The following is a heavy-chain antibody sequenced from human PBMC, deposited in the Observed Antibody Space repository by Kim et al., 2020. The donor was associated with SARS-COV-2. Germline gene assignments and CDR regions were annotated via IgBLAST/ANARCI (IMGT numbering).Heavy chain of an antibody. CDR3: AKGRYTGYGDLEY. J-gene: IGHJ4*02. D-gene: IGHD1-26*01. Sequence: YADSVKGRFTISRDNSKNTVYLQMNSLRAEDTAVYYCAKGRYTGYGDLEYWGQGTLVTVSS. V-gene: IGHV3-30*02.